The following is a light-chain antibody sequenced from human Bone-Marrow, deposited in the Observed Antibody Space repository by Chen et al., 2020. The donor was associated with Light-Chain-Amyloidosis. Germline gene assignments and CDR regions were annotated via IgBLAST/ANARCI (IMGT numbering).Light chain of an antibody. CDR2: DDS. J-gene: IGLJ3*02. V-gene: IGLV3-21*02. Sequence: SYVLTQPSSVSVAPGQTATIACGGNSIGSTSVHWYQQTPGQAPLLVVYDDSDRPSGIPERLSGSNSGNTATLYISRVEAGDEADYYCQVWDRSSDRPVFGGGTKVTVL. CDR1: SIGSTS. CDR3: QVWDRSSDRPV.